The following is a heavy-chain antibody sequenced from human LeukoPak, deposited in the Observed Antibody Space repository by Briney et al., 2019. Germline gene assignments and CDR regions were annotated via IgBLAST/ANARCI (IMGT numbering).Heavy chain of an antibody. J-gene: IGHJ4*02. V-gene: IGHV3-15*01. D-gene: IGHD3-22*01. Sequence: PGGSLRLSCAASGITFSNAWMSWVRQAPGKGLEWVGRIKSKTDGGTTDYAAPVKGRFTISRDDSKNTLYLQMNSLKTEDTAVYYCTTGSSMIVVVTPPFDYWGQGTLVTVSS. CDR3: TTGSSMIVVVTPPFDY. CDR1: GITFSNAW. CDR2: IKSKTDGGTT.